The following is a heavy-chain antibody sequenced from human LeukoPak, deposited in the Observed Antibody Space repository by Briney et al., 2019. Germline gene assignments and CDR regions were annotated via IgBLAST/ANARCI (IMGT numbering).Heavy chain of an antibody. V-gene: IGHV3-7*05. CDR1: GFTLNNYW. Sequence: GGSLRLSCAVSGFTLNNYWMSWVRQAPGRGLEWVANIKPDGSAKYYVDSVKGRFTISSDNAKNSLYLQMSSLRAGDTAAYYCARERLGYSDLQYWGQGTLVAVSS. CDR2: IKPDGSAK. D-gene: IGHD1-26*01. CDR3: ARERLGYSDLQY. J-gene: IGHJ4*02.